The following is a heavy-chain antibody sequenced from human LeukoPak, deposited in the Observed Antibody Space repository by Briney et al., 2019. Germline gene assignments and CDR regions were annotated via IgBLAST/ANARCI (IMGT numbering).Heavy chain of an antibody. J-gene: IGHJ6*03. D-gene: IGHD2-21*01. CDR1: GGSISSGSYY. Sequence: SQTLSLTCTVSGGSISSGSYYWSWIRQPPGKGLEWIGSLYYSGNTYYNPSLKSRVTISVDTSKNQFSLKLSSVTAADTAVYYCARIAYPSLGYYYYYYMDVWGKGTTVTVSS. CDR3: ARIAYPSLGYYYYYYMDV. CDR2: LYYSGNT. V-gene: IGHV4-30-2*03.